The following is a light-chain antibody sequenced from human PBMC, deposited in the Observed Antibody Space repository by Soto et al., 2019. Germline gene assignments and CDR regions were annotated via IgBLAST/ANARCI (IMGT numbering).Light chain of an antibody. CDR1: SSDVGGQNA. V-gene: IGLV2-23*02. CDR3: CSYAGSSTLV. Sequence: QSALTQPASVSGSPGQSITISCTGTSSDVGGQNAVSWYQQHPGKAPKFMIYDVSKRPSGVSSRFSGSKSGNTASLTISGLQAEDEADYYCCSYAGSSTLVFGGGTKLTVL. J-gene: IGLJ2*01. CDR2: DVS.